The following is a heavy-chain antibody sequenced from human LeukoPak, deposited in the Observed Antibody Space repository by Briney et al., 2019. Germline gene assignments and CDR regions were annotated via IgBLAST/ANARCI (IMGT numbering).Heavy chain of an antibody. V-gene: IGHV4-39*01. CDR1: GGSISNSGYY. D-gene: IGHD3-16*01. J-gene: IGHJ4*02. CDR3: ARQGDADFSPRPVDY. CDR2: VYYSGNT. Sequence: SETLSLTCTVSGGSISNSGYYWGWIRQPPGKGLEWIGSVYYSGNTNYNPSLKNRVTISVDTSKNQFSLKLRSVTAADTAVFFCARQGDADFSPRPVDYWRQGTLVTVYS.